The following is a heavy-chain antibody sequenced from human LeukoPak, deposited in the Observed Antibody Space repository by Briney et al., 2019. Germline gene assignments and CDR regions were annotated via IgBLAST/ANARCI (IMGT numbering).Heavy chain of an antibody. V-gene: IGHV3-74*01. J-gene: IGHJ4*02. CDR3: ATSPVKCHDYVWGSYRCGLDY. Sequence: PGGSLRLSCAASGFTFSSYWMHWVRQAPGKGLAWVSRINSDGSSTSYADSVKGRFTISRDNAKNTLYLQMNNLRAEDTAVYYCATSPVKCHDYVWGSYRCGLDYWGQGTLVTVSS. D-gene: IGHD3-16*02. CDR1: GFTFSSYW. CDR2: INSDGSST.